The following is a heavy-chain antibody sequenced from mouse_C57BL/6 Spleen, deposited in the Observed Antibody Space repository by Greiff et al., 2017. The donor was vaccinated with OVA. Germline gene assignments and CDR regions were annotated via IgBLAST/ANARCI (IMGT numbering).Heavy chain of an antibody. CDR1: GFTFSSYG. CDR3: ASLYGSSSFFDY. V-gene: IGHV5-6*01. Sequence: EVKLQESGGDLVKPGGSLKLSCAASGFTFSSYGMSWVRQTPDKRLEWVATISSGGSYTYYPDSVKGRFTISRDNAKNTLYLQMSSLKSEDTAMYYCASLYGSSSFFDYWGQGTTLTVSS. CDR2: ISSGGSYT. J-gene: IGHJ2*01. D-gene: IGHD1-1*01.